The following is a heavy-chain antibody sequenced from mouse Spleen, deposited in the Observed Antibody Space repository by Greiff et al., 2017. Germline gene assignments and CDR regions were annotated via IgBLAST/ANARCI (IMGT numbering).Heavy chain of an antibody. CDR3: ARIYGYVNWYFDG. CDR1: GYSITSDYA. Sequence: EVKLEESGPGLVKPSQSLSLTCTVTGYSITSDYAWNWIRQFPGNKLEWMGYISYSGSTSYNPSLKSRISITRDTSKNQFFLQLNSVTTEDTATYYGARIYGYVNWYFDGWGAGTTVTVSS. D-gene: IGHD1-2*01. J-gene: IGHJ1*01. CDR2: ISYSGST. V-gene: IGHV3-2*02.